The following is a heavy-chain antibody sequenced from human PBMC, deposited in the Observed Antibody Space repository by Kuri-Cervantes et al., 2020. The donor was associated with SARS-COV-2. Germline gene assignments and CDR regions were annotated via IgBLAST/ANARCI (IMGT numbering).Heavy chain of an antibody. V-gene: IGHV1-18*04. CDR2: ISAYNGNT. J-gene: IGHJ4*02. Sequence: ASVKVSCKASGYTFTSYGIGWVRQAPGQGLEWMGWISAYNGNTNYAQKLQGRVTMTTGTTTSTAYMELRGLTSDDTAVYYRAREGTSGPYFDFWGQGTLVTVSS. D-gene: IGHD1-1*01. CDR3: AREGTSGPYFDF. CDR1: GYTFTSYG.